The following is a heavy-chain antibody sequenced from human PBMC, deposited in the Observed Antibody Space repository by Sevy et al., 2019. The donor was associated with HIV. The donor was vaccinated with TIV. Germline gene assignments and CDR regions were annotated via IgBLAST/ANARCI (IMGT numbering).Heavy chain of an antibody. V-gene: IGHV6-1*01. CDR2: TYYRSKWYN. CDR1: GDSVSNINAA. Sequence: SQTLSLTCAISGDSVSNINAAWNWIRQSPSRGLEWLGRTYYRSKWYNDYAVSVKGRITINPDTSKNQCSLQLNSVTPEDTALDDCARDDLIYSVRQTGLHYYYGMDVWGQGTTVTVSS. CDR3: ARDDLIYSVRQTGLHYYYGMDV. J-gene: IGHJ6*02. D-gene: IGHD1-26*01.